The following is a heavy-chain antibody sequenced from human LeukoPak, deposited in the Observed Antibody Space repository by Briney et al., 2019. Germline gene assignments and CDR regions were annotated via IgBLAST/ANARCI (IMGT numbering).Heavy chain of an antibody. CDR2: MNPNSGNT. Sequence: ASVKVSCKASGYTFTSYDINWVRQATGQGLEWMGWMNPNSGNTGYAQKFQGRVTMTRNTSISTAYMELSSLRSEDTAVYYCAREDYYGSGSYVNWFDPWGQGTLVSVSS. V-gene: IGHV1-8*01. D-gene: IGHD3-10*01. CDR1: GYTFTSYD. CDR3: AREDYYGSGSYVNWFDP. J-gene: IGHJ5*02.